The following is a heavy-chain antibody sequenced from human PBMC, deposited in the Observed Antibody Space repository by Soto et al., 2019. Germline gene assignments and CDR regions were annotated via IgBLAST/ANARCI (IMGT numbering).Heavy chain of an antibody. CDR3: ARVGGGLASLGYYGMDV. Sequence: ASVKVSCKASGYTFTGYYMHWVRQAPGQGLEWMGWINPNSGGTNYAQKFQGWVTMTRDRSISTAYMELSRLKSDDTAVYYCARVGGGLASLGYYGMDVWGQGTTVTVSS. D-gene: IGHD3-10*01. CDR1: GYTFTGYY. V-gene: IGHV1-2*04. CDR2: INPNSGGT. J-gene: IGHJ6*02.